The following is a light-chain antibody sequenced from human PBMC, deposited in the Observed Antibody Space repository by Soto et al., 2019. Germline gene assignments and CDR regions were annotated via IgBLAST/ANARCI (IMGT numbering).Light chain of an antibody. CDR2: DNY. CDR1: SSNIGNNY. J-gene: IGLJ1*01. CDR3: GTWDTSLRVFYV. Sequence: QSVLTQPPSVSAAPGQNVTISCSGTSSNIGNNYVSWYQHLPGTAPRILIYDNYKRPSGITERFSGFKSGTSATLGITGLQTGDEADYYCGTWDTSLRVFYVLGSGTKVTVL. V-gene: IGLV1-51*01.